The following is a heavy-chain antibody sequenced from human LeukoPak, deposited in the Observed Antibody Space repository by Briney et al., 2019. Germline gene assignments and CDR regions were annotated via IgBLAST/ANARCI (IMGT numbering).Heavy chain of an antibody. D-gene: IGHD3-22*01. CDR2: ISSGGSTI. CDR3: ARECGYYYDSSGYYSLDY. V-gene: IGHV3-48*04. J-gene: IGHJ4*02. Sequence: QTGGSLRLSCAASGFTFSSYSMNWVRQAPGKGLEWVSYISSGGSTIYYADSVKGRFTISRDNAKNSLYLQMNSLRAEDTAVYYCARECGYYYDSSGYYSLDYWGQGTLVTVSS. CDR1: GFTFSSYS.